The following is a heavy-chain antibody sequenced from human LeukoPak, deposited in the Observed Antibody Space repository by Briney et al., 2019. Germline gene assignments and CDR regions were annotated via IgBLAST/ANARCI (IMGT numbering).Heavy chain of an antibody. V-gene: IGHV1-2*02. D-gene: IGHD2-21*01. CDR1: GYTFTGYY. J-gene: IGHJ4*02. CDR3: ARDQKAYCGGDCYSNY. CDR2: INPNSGGT. Sequence: ASVKVSCKASGYTFTGYYMHWVRQAPGQGLEWMGWINPNSGGTNYAQKLQGRVTMTTDTSASTAYMELRSLRSDDTAVYYCARDQKAYCGGDCYSNYWGQGALVTVSS.